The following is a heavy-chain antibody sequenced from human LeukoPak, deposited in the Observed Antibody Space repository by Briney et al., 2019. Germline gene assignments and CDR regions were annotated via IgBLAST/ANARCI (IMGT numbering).Heavy chain of an antibody. D-gene: IGHD3-3*01. CDR1: GGSFSGYY. J-gene: IGHJ5*02. CDR3: ARGLVLRPVNWFDP. Sequence: PETLSLTCAVYGGSFSGYYWSWIRQPPGKGLEWIGEINHSGSTNYNPSLKSRVTISVGTSKNQFSLKLSSVTAADTAVYYCARGLVLRPVNWFDPWGQGTLVTASS. CDR2: INHSGST. V-gene: IGHV4-34*01.